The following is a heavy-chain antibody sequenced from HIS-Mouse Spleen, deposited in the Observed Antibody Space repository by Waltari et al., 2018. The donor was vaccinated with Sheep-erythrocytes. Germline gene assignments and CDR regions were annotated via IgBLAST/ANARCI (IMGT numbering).Heavy chain of an antibody. CDR2: LSSSRYI. J-gene: IGHJ3*02. CDR1: GFTFSSYS. V-gene: IGHV3-21*01. Sequence: EVQLVESGGGLVKPGGSLRLSCAASGFTFSSYSMNWVRQAPGKRRGWVSSLSSSRYIYYADSVKGRFTISRDNAKNSLYLQMNSLRAEDTAVYYCARDTGTDAFDIWGQGTMVTVSS. CDR3: ARDTGTDAFDI. D-gene: IGHD1-1*01.